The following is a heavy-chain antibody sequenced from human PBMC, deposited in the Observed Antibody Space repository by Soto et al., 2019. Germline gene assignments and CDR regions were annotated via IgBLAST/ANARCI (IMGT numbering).Heavy chain of an antibody. CDR1: GFTFSSYG. V-gene: IGHV3-30*18. CDR3: GKGIYTWNYVGY. CDR2: ISYDGSTK. D-gene: IGHD3-16*01. Sequence: QVQLVESGGGVVQPGRSLRLSCAASGFTFSSYGMHWVRQAPGKGLEWVAVISYDGSTKYYADSVKGRFTVSRDSSKNTLFLQMNSLRTEDTAVYYCGKGIYTWNYVGYWGQGTLVSVSS. J-gene: IGHJ4*02.